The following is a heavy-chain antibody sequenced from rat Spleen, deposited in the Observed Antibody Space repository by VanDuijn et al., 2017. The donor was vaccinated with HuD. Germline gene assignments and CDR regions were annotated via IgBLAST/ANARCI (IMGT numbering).Heavy chain of an antibody. V-gene: IGHV5S10*01. J-gene: IGHJ3*01. Sequence: EVQLVESGGGLVQPGGSMKLSCAASGFTFTNYDLAWVRQAPRKGLEWVATILYDDSSTYYRDSVKGRFTISRDNAKSTLYLQMDSLTSEDTATYYCTTGDYGYTRLFAYWGQGTLVTVSS. CDR2: ILYDDSST. D-gene: IGHD1-9*01. CDR3: TTGDYGYTRLFAY. CDR1: GFTFTNYD.